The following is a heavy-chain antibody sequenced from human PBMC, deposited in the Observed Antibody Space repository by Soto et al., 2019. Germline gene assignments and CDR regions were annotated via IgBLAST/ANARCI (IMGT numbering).Heavy chain of an antibody. CDR1: GYTFTSYY. Sequence: GASVKVSCKASGYTFTSYYMHWVRQAPGQGLEWMGIINPSGGSTSYAQKFQGRVTMTRDTSTSTVYMELSSLRSEDTAVYYCAREPLHRWLQLVSHYYYGMDVWGQGTTVTVSS. V-gene: IGHV1-46*01. CDR3: AREPLHRWLQLVSHYYYGMDV. J-gene: IGHJ6*02. D-gene: IGHD5-12*01. CDR2: INPSGGST.